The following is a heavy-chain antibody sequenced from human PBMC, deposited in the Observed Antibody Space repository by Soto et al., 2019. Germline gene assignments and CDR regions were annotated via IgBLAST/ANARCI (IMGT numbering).Heavy chain of an antibody. CDR3: AREEYVEQWLVRRWFDP. Sequence: QVQLVQSGAEVKKPGSSVKVSCKASGGTFSSYAISWVRQAPGQGLEWMGGIIPIFGTANYAQKFQGRVTITADESTSTAYMELSSLRSEDTAVHYCAREEYVEQWLVRRWFDPWGQGTLVTVSS. CDR2: IIPIFGTA. CDR1: GGTFSSYA. D-gene: IGHD6-19*01. V-gene: IGHV1-69*01. J-gene: IGHJ5*02.